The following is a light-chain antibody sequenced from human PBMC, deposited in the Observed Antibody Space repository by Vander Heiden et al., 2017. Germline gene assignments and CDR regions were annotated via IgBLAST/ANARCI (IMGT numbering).Light chain of an antibody. CDR1: SSNIGNNY. J-gene: IGLJ1*01. V-gene: IGLV1-51*01. CDR2: DNN. CDR3: GTWDSSLTAGYV. Sequence: QSVFTQPPSVSAAPGQKVTISCSGSSSNIGNNYVSWYQQLPGTAPKLLIYDNNKRPSGIPDRFSGSKSGTSATLAITGLQTGDEADYYCGTWDSSLTAGYVFGTGTKVTV.